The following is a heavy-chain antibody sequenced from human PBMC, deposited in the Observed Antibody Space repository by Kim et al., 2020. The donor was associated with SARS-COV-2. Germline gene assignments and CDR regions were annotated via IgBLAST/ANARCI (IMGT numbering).Heavy chain of an antibody. CDR1: GFTFSSYA. CDR3: AKILGDYVFGVWYFDL. J-gene: IGHJ2*01. V-gene: IGHV3-23*01. Sequence: GGSLRLSCAASGFTFSSYAMSWVRQAPGKGLEWVSAISGSGGSTYYADSVKGRFTISRDNSKNTLYLQMNSLRAEDTAVYYCAKILGDYVFGVWYFDLWGRGTLVTVSS. D-gene: IGHD4-17*01. CDR2: ISGSGGST.